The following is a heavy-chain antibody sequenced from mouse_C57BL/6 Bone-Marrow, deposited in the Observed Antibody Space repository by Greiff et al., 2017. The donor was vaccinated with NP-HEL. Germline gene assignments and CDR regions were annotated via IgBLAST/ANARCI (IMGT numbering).Heavy chain of an antibody. CDR2: ISSGGDYI. CDR3: TRDPYYYGSSYGGFAY. Sequence: EVKLVESGEGLVKPGGSLKLSCAASGFTFSSYAMSWVRQTPEKRLEWVAYISSGGDYIYYADTVKGRFTISRDNARNTLYLQMSSLKSEDTAMYYCTRDPYYYGSSYGGFAYWGQGTLVTVSA. V-gene: IGHV5-9-1*02. J-gene: IGHJ3*01. CDR1: GFTFSSYA. D-gene: IGHD1-1*01.